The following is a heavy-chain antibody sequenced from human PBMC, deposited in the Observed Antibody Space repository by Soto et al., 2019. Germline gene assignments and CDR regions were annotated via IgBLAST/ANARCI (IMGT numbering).Heavy chain of an antibody. V-gene: IGHV4-59*01. J-gene: IGHJ4*02. D-gene: IGHD3-3*01. CDR2: IYYSGST. CDR1: GGSISSYY. CDR3: ARSATYYDFWSGYMLGWGYFDY. Sequence: PSETLSLTCTVSGGSISSYYWSWIRQPPGKGLEWIGYIYYSGSTNYNPSLKSRVTISVDTSKNQFSLKLSSVTAADTAVYYCARSATYYDFWSGYMLGWGYFDYWGQGTLVTVSS.